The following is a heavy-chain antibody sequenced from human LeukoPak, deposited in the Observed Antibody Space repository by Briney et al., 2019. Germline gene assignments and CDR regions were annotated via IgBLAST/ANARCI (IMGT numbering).Heavy chain of an antibody. CDR3: ARDGGYSYGYYFDY. CDR1: GGTFSSYA. CDR2: IIPILGIA. J-gene: IGHJ4*02. D-gene: IGHD5-18*01. V-gene: IGHV1-69*04. Sequence: GASVKVSCKASGGTFSSYAISWVRQAPGQGLEWMGRIIPILGIANYAQKFQGRVTITADKSTSTAYMELSSLRSEDTAVYYCARDGGYSYGYYFDYWGQGTLVTVSS.